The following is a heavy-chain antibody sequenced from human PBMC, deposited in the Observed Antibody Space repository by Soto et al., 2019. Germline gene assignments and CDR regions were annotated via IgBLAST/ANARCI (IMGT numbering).Heavy chain of an antibody. CDR2: IRASGGTT. D-gene: IGHD5-12*01. Sequence: EVQLLESGGGLVQPGGSLRLSCAASGFTFNNYAMSWVRQAPGKGLEWVSSIRASGGTTYFADSVKGRFTSSRDNSKNTVYLQMNNLRAEDTAVYYCAKDWSVASTPHRFDSWGQGTLVTVSS. CDR3: AKDWSVASTPHRFDS. V-gene: IGHV3-23*01. J-gene: IGHJ4*02. CDR1: GFTFNNYA.